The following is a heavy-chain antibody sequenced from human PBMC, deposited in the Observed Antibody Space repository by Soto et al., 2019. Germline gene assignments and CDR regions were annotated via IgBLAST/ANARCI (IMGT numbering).Heavy chain of an antibody. D-gene: IGHD5-12*01. CDR3: ARVVDIVATNWFDP. J-gene: IGHJ5*02. Sequence: SETLSLTCTVSGGSISSYYWSWIRQPPGKGPEWIGYIYYSGSTNYNPSLKSRVTISVDTSKNQFSLKLSSVTAADTAVYYCARVVDIVATNWFDPWGQGTLVTVSS. CDR2: IYYSGST. V-gene: IGHV4-59*01. CDR1: GGSISSYY.